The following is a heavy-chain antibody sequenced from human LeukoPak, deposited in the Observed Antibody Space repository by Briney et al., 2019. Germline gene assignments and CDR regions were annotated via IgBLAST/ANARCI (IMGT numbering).Heavy chain of an antibody. D-gene: IGHD1-1*01. V-gene: IGHV3-49*04. CDR2: IKTKLYGGTT. CDR3: TRDHRDDWNPGYYFDY. CDR1: GFAFGNFL. Sequence: GGSLRLSCAASGFAFGNFLMNWVRKAPGRGLEWVGFIKTKLYGGTTEYAASVKGRFTISRDDSKAIAYLQMNSLKTEDTAVYYCTRDHRDDWNPGYYFDYWGQGTLVTVSS. J-gene: IGHJ4*02.